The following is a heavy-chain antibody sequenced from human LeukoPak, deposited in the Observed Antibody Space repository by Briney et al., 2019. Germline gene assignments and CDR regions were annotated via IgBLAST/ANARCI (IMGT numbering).Heavy chain of an antibody. Sequence: GGSLRLSCAASGFTFSNYAIHWVRQAPGKGLEWVAVISNDGSNKYYADSVKGRFTISRDNSKNTLYLQMNSLRAEDTAVYYCASSDYYGSGSYYSSQFDYWGQGTLVTVSS. CDR1: GFTFSNYA. CDR2: ISNDGSNK. CDR3: ASSDYYGSGSYYSSQFDY. V-gene: IGHV3-30*04. J-gene: IGHJ4*02. D-gene: IGHD3-10*01.